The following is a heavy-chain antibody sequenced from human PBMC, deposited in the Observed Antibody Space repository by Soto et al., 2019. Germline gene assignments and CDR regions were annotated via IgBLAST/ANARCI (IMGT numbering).Heavy chain of an antibody. D-gene: IGHD6-19*01. Sequence: WTWIRQPVGSGLEYIGRIYTSDSTNYNPSFKSRVAMSVDASKNQFSLQMTSVTAADTAVYYCASLVYSSGCYYFDYWGPGILVTVSS. J-gene: IGHJ4*02. V-gene: IGHV4-4*07. CDR3: ASLVYSSGCYYFDY. CDR2: IYTSDST.